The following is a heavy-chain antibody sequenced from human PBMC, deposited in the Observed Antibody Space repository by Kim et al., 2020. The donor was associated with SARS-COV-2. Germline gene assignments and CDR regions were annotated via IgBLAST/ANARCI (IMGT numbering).Heavy chain of an antibody. V-gene: IGHV3-43*01. D-gene: IGHD6-19*01. CDR1: GFTFDDYT. Sequence: GGSLRLSCAASGFTFDDYTMHWVRQAPGKGLEWDSLISWDGGSTYYADSVKGRFTISRDNSKKSLYLQMNSLRTEETALYYCAKAYSSVWYYFDYWGQGT. J-gene: IGHJ4*02. CDR2: ISWDGGST. CDR3: AKAYSSVWYYFDY.